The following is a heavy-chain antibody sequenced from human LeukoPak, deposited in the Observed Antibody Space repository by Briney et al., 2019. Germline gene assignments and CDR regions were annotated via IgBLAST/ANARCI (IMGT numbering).Heavy chain of an antibody. CDR3: ARDRGAPTPDAY. J-gene: IGHJ4*02. Sequence: SVKVSCKASGGTFSSYAISWVRPAPGQGLEWMGRVIPILGIANYAQKFQGRVTITADKSTSTAYMELSSLRSEDTAVYYCARDRGAPTPDAYWGQGTLVTVSS. CDR2: VIPILGIA. V-gene: IGHV1-69*04. CDR1: GGTFSSYA. D-gene: IGHD4-17*01.